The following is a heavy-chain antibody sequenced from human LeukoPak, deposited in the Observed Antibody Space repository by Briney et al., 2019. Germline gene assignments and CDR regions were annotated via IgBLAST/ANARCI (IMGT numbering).Heavy chain of an antibody. CDR3: ARDTRYYSSSPRRTVSY. CDR1: GGSISSYY. V-gene: IGHV4-59*01. J-gene: IGHJ4*02. D-gene: IGHD6-13*01. CDR2: IYYSGST. Sequence: ASETLSLTCTVSGGSISSYYWSWIRQPPGKGLEWIGYIYYSGSTNYNPSLKSRVTISVDTSKNQFSLKLSSVTAADTAVYYCARDTRYYSSSPRRTVSYWGQGTLVTVSS.